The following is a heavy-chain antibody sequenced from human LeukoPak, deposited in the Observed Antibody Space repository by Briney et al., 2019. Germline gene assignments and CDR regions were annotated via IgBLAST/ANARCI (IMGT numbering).Heavy chain of an antibody. Sequence: GGSLRLSSAASGFTFSDYYMGWIRQAPGKGLDWISYISRSANTKNNTDSVRARFTTSRDHARNSLYLQMNSLRAEDTAVYYCARPSYSGYDEDAFDIWGRGTMVTVSS. D-gene: IGHD5-12*01. V-gene: IGHV3-11*01. J-gene: IGHJ3*02. CDR3: ARPSYSGYDEDAFDI. CDR1: GFTFSDYY. CDR2: ISRSANTK.